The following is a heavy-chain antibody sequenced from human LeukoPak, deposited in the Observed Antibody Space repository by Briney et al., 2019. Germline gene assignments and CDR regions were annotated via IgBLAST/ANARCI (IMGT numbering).Heavy chain of an antibody. Sequence: SETLSLTCTVSGGSISSSTYYWGWIRQPPGKGLEWIGYIYYTGSTYCNPSLKSRVTISVNTSKNQFSLKLSSVTAADTAVYYCARDSRITMIVVVSSNAFDIWGQGTMVTVSS. D-gene: IGHD3-22*01. V-gene: IGHV4-39*07. CDR1: GGSISSSTYY. J-gene: IGHJ3*02. CDR2: IYYTGST. CDR3: ARDSRITMIVVVSSNAFDI.